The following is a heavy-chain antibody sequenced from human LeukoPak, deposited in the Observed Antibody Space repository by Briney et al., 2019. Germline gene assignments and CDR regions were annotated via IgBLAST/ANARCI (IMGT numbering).Heavy chain of an antibody. V-gene: IGHV3-7*01. Sequence: PGGSLRLSCAASGFTFSSYWTSWVRQAPGKGLEWVANIKQDGSEKYYVDSVKGRFTISRDNAKNSLYLQMNSLRAEDTAVYYCARDLPADYWGQGTLVTVSS. CDR3: ARDLPADY. CDR1: GFTFSSYW. CDR2: IKQDGSEK. J-gene: IGHJ4*02.